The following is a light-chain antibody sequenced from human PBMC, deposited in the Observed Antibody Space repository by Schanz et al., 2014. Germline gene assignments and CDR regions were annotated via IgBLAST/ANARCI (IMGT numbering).Light chain of an antibody. V-gene: IGLV1-47*01. Sequence: QSVLTQPPSVSGTPGQLVTIPCSGSSSNIGSNYVYWYQQLPGTAPKLVIYSNNQRPSGVPDRFSGSKSGTSASLAITGLQSEDEAYYYCSSYTGSNNPNWVFGGGTKLTVL. CDR3: SSYTGSNNPNWV. CDR2: SNN. CDR1: SSNIGSNY. J-gene: IGLJ3*02.